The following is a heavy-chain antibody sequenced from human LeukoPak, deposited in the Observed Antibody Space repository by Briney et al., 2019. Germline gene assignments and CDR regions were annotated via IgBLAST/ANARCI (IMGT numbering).Heavy chain of an antibody. V-gene: IGHV3-7*01. CDR3: GYTNNFYH. J-gene: IGHJ4*02. D-gene: IGHD3-16*02. CDR2: IKHDGSEE. Sequence: QPGESLRLSCVASGLIISGQWMNWVRQAPGQGLEWVANIKHDGSEEYYVDSVKGRFTISRDDGRNSVSLQMNSVRAEDTAVYYCGYTNNFYHWGQGTLVGVSS. CDR1: GLIISGQW.